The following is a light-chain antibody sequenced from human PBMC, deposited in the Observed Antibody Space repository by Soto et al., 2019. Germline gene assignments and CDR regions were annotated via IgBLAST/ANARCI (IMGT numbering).Light chain of an antibody. V-gene: IGKV4-1*01. CDR1: QSVLYSSNNKNY. J-gene: IGKJ4*01. Sequence: DIVMTQSPDSLAVSLGERATINCKSNQSVLYSSNNKNYLAWYQQKPGQPPKLLIYWASTRESGVPDRFSGSGSGTDFTLTISSLQAEDVAVCYCQQYYSTPLTFGGGTKVEIK. CDR3: QQYYSTPLT. CDR2: WAS.